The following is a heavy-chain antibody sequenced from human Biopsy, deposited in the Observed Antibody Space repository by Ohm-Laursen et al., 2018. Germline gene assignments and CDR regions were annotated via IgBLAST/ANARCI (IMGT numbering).Heavy chain of an antibody. V-gene: IGHV3-11*01. CDR3: ARDGAGSYHDY. CDR1: GFTFSDYY. Sequence: SLRLSCAASGFTFSDYYMSWIRQAPGKGLEWLSYISGSGTTIFYADSVKGRFTVSRDNAKNSLYLQMNSQTVEDTAVYYCARDGAGSYHDYWGQGTLVTVSS. CDR2: ISGSGTTI. J-gene: IGHJ4*02. D-gene: IGHD3-10*01.